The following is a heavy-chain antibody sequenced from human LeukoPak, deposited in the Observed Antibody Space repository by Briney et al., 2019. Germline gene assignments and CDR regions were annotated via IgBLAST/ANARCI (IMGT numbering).Heavy chain of an antibody. V-gene: IGHV5-51*01. CDR2: IYPGDSDT. CDR3: ARRQRITMVRGVINWFDP. Sequence: GESLKISCKGSGYSLTSYWIGWVRQMPGKGLEWMGIIYPGDSDTRYSPSFQGQVTISADKSISTAYLQWSSLKASDTAMCYCARRQRITMVRGVINWFDPWGQGTLVTVSS. CDR1: GYSLTSYW. J-gene: IGHJ5*02. D-gene: IGHD3-10*01.